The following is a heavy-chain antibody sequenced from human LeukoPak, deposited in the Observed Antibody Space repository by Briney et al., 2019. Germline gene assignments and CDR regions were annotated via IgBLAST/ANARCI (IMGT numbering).Heavy chain of an antibody. CDR3: AKSESEIYFRFLGY. CDR2: VSGSGGTT. Sequence: LTGGSLRLSCAASGFSFNNYAMSWVRQAPGKGLEWVSTVSGSGGTTYYADSVKGRFTISRDNSKNTLYLQMNSLRAEDTALYYCAKSESEIYFRFLGYWGQGTLVTVSS. CDR1: GFSFNNYA. J-gene: IGHJ4*02. V-gene: IGHV3-23*01. D-gene: IGHD1-26*01.